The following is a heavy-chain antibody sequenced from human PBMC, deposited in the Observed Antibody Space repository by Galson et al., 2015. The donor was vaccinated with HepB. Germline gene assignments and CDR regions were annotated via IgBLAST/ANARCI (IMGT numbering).Heavy chain of an antibody. CDR2: INTYNGKT. J-gene: IGHJ5*02. CDR1: GYTFINYG. Sequence: SVKVSCKASGYTFINYGINWVRQAPGQGLEWMGWINTYNGKTNYAQKFQDRVTMTTDTSTSTAYMELKSLRSDDTAVYYCARGAVIEVVGGTLNNWFDPWGQGTLVTVSS. CDR3: ARGAVIEVVGGTLNNWFDP. V-gene: IGHV1-18*01. D-gene: IGHD2-15*01.